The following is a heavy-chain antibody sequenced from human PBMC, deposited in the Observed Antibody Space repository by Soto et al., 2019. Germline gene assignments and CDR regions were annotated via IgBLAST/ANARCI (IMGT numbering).Heavy chain of an antibody. D-gene: IGHD3-3*01. J-gene: IGHJ4*02. V-gene: IGHV3-30*18. CDR2: ISYDGSNK. CDR3: AKDDTIFGVVIGYFDY. CDR1: GFTFSSYG. Sequence: GGSLRLSCAASGFTFSSYGMHWVRQAPGKGLEWVAVISYDGSNKYYADSVKGRFTISRDNSKNTLYLQMNSLRAEDTAVYYCAKDDTIFGVVIGYFDYWGQGTLVTVS.